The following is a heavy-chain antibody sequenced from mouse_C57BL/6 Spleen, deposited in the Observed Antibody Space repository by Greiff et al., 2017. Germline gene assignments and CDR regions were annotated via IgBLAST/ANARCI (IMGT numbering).Heavy chain of an antibody. Sequence: QVQLQQSGAELVMPGASVKLSCKASGYTFTSYWMHWVKQRPGQGLEWIGEIDPSDSYTNYNQKFKGKSTLTVDKSSSTAYMQLSSLTSEDSAVYYCARRYYGNYGYAMDYWGQGTSVTVSS. CDR2: IDPSDSYT. V-gene: IGHV1-69*01. J-gene: IGHJ4*01. CDR1: GYTFTSYW. CDR3: ARRYYGNYGYAMDY. D-gene: IGHD2-1*01.